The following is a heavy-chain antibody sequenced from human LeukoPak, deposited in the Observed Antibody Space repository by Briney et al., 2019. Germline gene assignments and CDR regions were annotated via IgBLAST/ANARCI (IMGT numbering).Heavy chain of an antibody. Sequence: ASVKVSCKASGYTFTSYDINWVRQATGQGLEWMGWMNPNSGNTGYAQKFQGGVTMTRNTSISTAYMELSSLRSEDTAVYYCARGAGVVAAIGYYYYYGMDVWGQGTTVTVSS. J-gene: IGHJ6*02. CDR2: MNPNSGNT. CDR1: GYTFTSYD. CDR3: ARGAGVVAAIGYYYYYGMDV. V-gene: IGHV1-8*01. D-gene: IGHD2-15*01.